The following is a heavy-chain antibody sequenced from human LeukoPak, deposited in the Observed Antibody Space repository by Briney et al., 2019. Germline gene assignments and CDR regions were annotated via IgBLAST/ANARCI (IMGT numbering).Heavy chain of an antibody. J-gene: IGHJ4*02. CDR1: GFTFSSYS. CDR2: ISISSSTI. D-gene: IGHD5-18*01. V-gene: IGHV3-48*01. CDR3: ARDRPSYGYEFEGGFDY. Sequence: GGSLRLSCAASGFTFSSYSMKWVRQAPGKGLEWVSYISISSSTIYYADSVKGRFTISRDNAKNSLYLQMNSLRAEDTAVYYCARDRPSYGYEFEGGFDYWGQGTLVTVSS.